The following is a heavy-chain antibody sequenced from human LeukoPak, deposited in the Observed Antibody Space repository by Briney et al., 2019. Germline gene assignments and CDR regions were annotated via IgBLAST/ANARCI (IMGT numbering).Heavy chain of an antibody. V-gene: IGHV3-23*01. J-gene: IGHJ4*02. CDR1: GFTFSSYA. D-gene: IGHD3-10*01. Sequence: PGGSLRLSCAASGFTFSSYAMSWVRQAPGKGLEWVSAISGSGGSTYYADSVKGRFTISRDNSKNTLYLQMNSLRAEDTAVYYCARALQDYYGSGSYFDYWGQGTLVTVSS. CDR3: ARALQDYYGSGSYFDY. CDR2: ISGSGGST.